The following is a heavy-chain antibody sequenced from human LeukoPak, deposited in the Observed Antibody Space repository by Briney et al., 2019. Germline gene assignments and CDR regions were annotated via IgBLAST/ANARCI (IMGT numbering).Heavy chain of an antibody. V-gene: IGHV3-21*01. D-gene: IGHD6-13*01. CDR3: ARFAGNPTHFDY. J-gene: IGHJ4*02. CDR1: GFTFSSYS. Sequence: GGSLRLSCAASGFTFSSYSMNWVRQAPGEGLEWVSSISSSSSYIYYADSVKGRFTISRDNAKNSLYLQMNSLRAEDTAVYYCARFAGNPTHFDYWGQGTLVTVSS. CDR2: ISSSSSYI.